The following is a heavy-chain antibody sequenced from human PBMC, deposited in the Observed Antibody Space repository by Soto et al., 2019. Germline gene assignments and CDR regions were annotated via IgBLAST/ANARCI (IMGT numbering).Heavy chain of an antibody. CDR1: GGTFSSYA. CDR2: IIPISGTA. V-gene: IGHV1-69*13. J-gene: IGHJ6*02. Sequence: ASVKVACKASGGTFSSYAISWVRQAPGQGLEWMGGIIPISGTANYAQKFQGRVTITADESTSTAYMELSSLRSEDTAVYYCARSQGSSTSLEIYYYYYYGMDVWGQGTTVTVSS. D-gene: IGHD2-2*01. CDR3: ARSQGSSTSLEIYYYYYYGMDV.